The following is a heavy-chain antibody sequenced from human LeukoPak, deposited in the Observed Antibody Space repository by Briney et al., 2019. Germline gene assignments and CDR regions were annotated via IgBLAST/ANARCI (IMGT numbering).Heavy chain of an antibody. CDR2: ISSSSNYI. J-gene: IGHJ4*02. D-gene: IGHD6-19*01. CDR3: ASDLGAVTGINY. Sequence: GSLRLSCAASGFTFSSYSMNWVRQAPGKGLEWVSSISSSSNYIYYADSVKGRFTISRDNAKNSLYLQMNSLRAEDTAVYYCASDLGAVTGINYWGQGTLITVSS. CDR1: GFTFSSYS. V-gene: IGHV3-21*01.